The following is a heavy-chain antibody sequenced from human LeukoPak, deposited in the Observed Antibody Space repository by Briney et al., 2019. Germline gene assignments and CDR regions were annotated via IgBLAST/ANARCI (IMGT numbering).Heavy chain of an antibody. CDR3: ARLLTYYYDSSGYYSATYYYGMDV. CDR2: IYYSGST. CDR1: GGSISSYY. Sequence: SETLSLTCTVSGGSISSYYWSWIRQPPGKGLEWIGYIYYSGSTNYNPFLKSRVTISVDTSKNQFSLKQSSVTAADTAVYYCARLLTYYYDSSGYYSATYYYGMDVWGQGTTVTVSS. V-gene: IGHV4-59*01. D-gene: IGHD3-22*01. J-gene: IGHJ6*02.